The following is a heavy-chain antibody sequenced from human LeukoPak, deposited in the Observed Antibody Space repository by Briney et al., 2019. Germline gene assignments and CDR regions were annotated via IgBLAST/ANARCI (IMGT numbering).Heavy chain of an antibody. CDR3: ARVGIAAAGTGWFDP. V-gene: IGHV1-46*01. Sequence: ASVKVSCKAFGYTFTSNYMHWVRQAPGQGPEWMGVISPSGGSTTYAQKFQGRVTLTRDTSISTAYMELSRLRSDDTAVYYCARVGIAAAGTGWFDPWGQGTLVTVSS. J-gene: IGHJ5*02. CDR1: GYTFTSNY. D-gene: IGHD6-13*01. CDR2: ISPSGGST.